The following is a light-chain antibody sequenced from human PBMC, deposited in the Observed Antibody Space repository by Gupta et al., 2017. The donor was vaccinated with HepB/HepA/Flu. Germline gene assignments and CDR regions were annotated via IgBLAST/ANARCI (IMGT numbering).Light chain of an antibody. CDR2: DVT. CDR1: SSDVGGYNS. Sequence: QSALTQPASVSGSPGQSITISCTGTSSDVGGYNSVSWYQQYPGKAPKLLIYDVTARPSGMSTRCSASKSGNTASLTISGLQTEDEADYFCSSFTRSTSTLVLFGGGTKVTVL. J-gene: IGLJ3*02. V-gene: IGLV2-14*03. CDR3: SSFTRSTSTLVL.